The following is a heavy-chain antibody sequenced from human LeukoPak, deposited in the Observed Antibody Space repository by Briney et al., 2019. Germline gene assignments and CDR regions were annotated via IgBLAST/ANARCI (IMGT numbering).Heavy chain of an antibody. CDR2: INHSGST. J-gene: IGHJ4*02. Sequence: PSETLSLTCAVYGGSFSGYYWSWIRQPPGKGLEWIGEINHSGSTNYNPSLKSRVTISVDTSKNQFSLKLSSVTAADTAVYYCARVSSGATTVGYWGQGTLVTVSS. CDR1: GGSFSGYY. CDR3: ARVSSGATTVGY. V-gene: IGHV4-34*01. D-gene: IGHD1-26*01.